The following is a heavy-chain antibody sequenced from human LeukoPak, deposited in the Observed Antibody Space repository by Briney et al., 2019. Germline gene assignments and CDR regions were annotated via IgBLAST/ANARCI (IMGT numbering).Heavy chain of an antibody. CDR1: GGSFSGYY. CDR3: ARHLGARWFGELGDAFDI. J-gene: IGHJ3*02. Sequence: SETLSLTCAVYGGSFSGYYWSWIRQPPGKGLEWIGEINHSGSTNYNPSLKSRVTISVDTSKNQFSLKLSSVTAADTAVYYCARHLGARWFGELGDAFDIWGQGAMVTVSS. V-gene: IGHV4-34*01. CDR2: INHSGST. D-gene: IGHD3-10*01.